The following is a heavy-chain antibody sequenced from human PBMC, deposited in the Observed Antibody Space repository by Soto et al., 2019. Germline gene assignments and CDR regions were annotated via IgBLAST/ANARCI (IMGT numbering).Heavy chain of an antibody. D-gene: IGHD1-26*01. J-gene: IGHJ3*02. V-gene: IGHV4-39*01. CDR1: GFTFSSYAMH. CDR2: IKYSGST. CDR3: ARHVITGSYSDAFDI. Sequence: PGGSLRLSCAASGFTFSSYAMHWVRQPPGKGLEWIASIKYSGSTFYHPSIKSRITLSVDTYKNQFALKLSSATAAETAVYYCARHVITGSYSDAFDIWGQGTMVTVSS.